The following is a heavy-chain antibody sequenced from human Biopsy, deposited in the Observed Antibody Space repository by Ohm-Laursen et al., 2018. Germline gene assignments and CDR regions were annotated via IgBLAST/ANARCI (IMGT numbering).Heavy chain of an antibody. CDR2: NIPILGTG. CDR3: ATKLTGYFHH. D-gene: IGHD3-9*01. J-gene: IGHJ1*01. V-gene: IGHV1-69*13. CDR1: GGTFSNYG. Sequence: VKISCKAPGGTFSNYGVNWVRQAPGQGLEWLGGNIPILGTGNYAQKFQDRVPVAADTSTSTATMELRSLRSDDTAVYYCATKLTGYFHHWGQGTLVIVSS.